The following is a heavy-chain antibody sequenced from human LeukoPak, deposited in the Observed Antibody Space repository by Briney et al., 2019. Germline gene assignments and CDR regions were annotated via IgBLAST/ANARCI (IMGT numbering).Heavy chain of an antibody. J-gene: IGHJ4*02. Sequence: PGRSLRLSCATSGFTFSIYSMNWVRQAPGKGLEWVSYIRSSGDMIYSADSVKGRFTISRDNAKKSVYLQMNSLRDEDTAVYYCVRDPDALDYWGQGTQVTVSS. CDR2: IRSSGDMI. V-gene: IGHV3-48*02. CDR1: GFTFSIYS. CDR3: VRDPDALDY.